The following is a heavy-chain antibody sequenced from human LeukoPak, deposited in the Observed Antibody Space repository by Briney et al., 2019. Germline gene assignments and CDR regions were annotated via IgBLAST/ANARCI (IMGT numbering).Heavy chain of an antibody. CDR3: ARAIWAWFDP. CDR2: IYYRGST. D-gene: IGHD3-16*01. J-gene: IGHJ5*02. CDR1: GGSISSGDYY. V-gene: IGHV4-30-4*01. Sequence: SETLSLTCTVSGGSISSGDYYWSWIRQPPGKGLEWIGYIYYRGSTYYNPSLKSRVTISVDTSKNQFSLKLSSVTAADTAVYYCARAIWAWFDPWGQGTLVTVSS.